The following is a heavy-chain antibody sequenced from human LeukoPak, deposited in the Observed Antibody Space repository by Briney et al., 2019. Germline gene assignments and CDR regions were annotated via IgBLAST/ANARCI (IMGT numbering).Heavy chain of an antibody. CDR3: ARSGSMVRGVIVDY. CDR2: INPNSGGT. D-gene: IGHD3-10*01. CDR1: GYTFTGYY. V-gene: IGHV1-2*02. Sequence: ASVKVSCKASGYTFTGYYMHWVRQAPGQGLEWMGWINPNSGGTNYAQKFQGRVTMTRDTSISTAYMELSRLRSDDTDVYYCARSGSMVRGVIVDYWGQGTLVTVSS. J-gene: IGHJ4*02.